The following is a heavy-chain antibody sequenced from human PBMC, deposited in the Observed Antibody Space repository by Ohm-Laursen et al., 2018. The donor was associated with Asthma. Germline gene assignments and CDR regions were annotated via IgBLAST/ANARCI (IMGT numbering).Heavy chain of an antibody. V-gene: IGHV1-46*01. Sequence: GASVKVSCKASGYSLPFFSMHWVRQAPGQGLEWMGIINPSGSPNYAQKFQGRVSMTRDTSANTLYMELSSLRSDDTAVYYCARDLSSSGWYYFDYWGQGTLVTVSS. D-gene: IGHD6-19*01. CDR2: INPSGSP. CDR1: GYSLPFFS. CDR3: ARDLSSSGWYYFDY. J-gene: IGHJ4*02.